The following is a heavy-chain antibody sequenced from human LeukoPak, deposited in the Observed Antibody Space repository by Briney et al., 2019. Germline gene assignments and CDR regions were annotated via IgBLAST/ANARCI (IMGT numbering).Heavy chain of an antibody. J-gene: IGHJ4*02. CDR1: GFTFSSYW. CDR3: ARDRVAFLDY. V-gene: IGHV3-7*04. D-gene: IGHD3-3*01. Sequence: GGSLRLSCAASGFTFSSYWMIWVRQAPGKGLEGVANIKQDGSEKYYVDSVKGRFTISRDNAKNSLYLQMTSLRAEDTAVYYCARDRVAFLDYWGQGTLVTVSS. CDR2: IKQDGSEK.